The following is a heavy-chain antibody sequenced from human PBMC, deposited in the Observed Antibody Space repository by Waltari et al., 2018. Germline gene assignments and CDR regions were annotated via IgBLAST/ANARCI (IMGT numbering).Heavy chain of an antibody. Sequence: EVQLVESGGNLVQPGGSLRLSCIASGFPFSTYSMNWVRQAPGKGLEWNSYITGRSRTIYYTDSVKGRCTVSRDNAKNSLFLQMSSLRVEDTAVYYCARPVAAAGNYGMDVWGQGTTVTVSS. CDR3: ARPVAAAGNYGMDV. D-gene: IGHD6-13*01. CDR1: GFPFSTYS. CDR2: ITGRSRTI. J-gene: IGHJ6*02. V-gene: IGHV3-48*04.